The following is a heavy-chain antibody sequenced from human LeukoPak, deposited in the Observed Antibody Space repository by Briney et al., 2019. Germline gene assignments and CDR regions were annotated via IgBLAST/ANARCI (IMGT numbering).Heavy chain of an antibody. V-gene: IGHV3-48*03. CDR1: GFTFSSYE. D-gene: IGHD3-10*01. J-gene: IGHJ4*02. CDR3: HLWFGESSDY. Sequence: GGSLRLSCAASGFTFSSYEMNWVRQAPGKGLEWVSYISSSGSTIYYADSVKGRFTISRDNSKNTLYLQMNSLRPEDTAVYYCHLWFGESSDYWGQGTLVTVSS. CDR2: ISSSGSTI.